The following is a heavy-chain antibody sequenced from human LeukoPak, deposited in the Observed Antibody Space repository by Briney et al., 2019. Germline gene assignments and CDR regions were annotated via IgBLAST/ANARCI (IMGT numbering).Heavy chain of an antibody. J-gene: IGHJ4*02. CDR2: ISGSGGST. D-gene: IGHD3-16*02. CDR3: AKGLIKRLGELSSY. V-gene: IGHV3-23*01. Sequence: PGGSLRPSCAASGFTFSSYAMSWVRQAPGKGLEWVSAISGSGGSTYYADSVKGRFTVSRDNSKNTLYLQMNSLRAEDTAVYYCAKGLIKRLGELSSYWGQGTLVTVSS. CDR1: GFTFSSYA.